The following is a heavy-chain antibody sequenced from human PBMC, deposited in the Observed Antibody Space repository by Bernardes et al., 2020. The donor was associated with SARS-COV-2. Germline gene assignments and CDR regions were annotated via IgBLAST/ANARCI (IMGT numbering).Heavy chain of an antibody. D-gene: IGHD6-19*01. CDR3: AKDIAVFGETVPGTFDC. Sequence: GGSLRLSCVASGFTFSSYVMSWVRQAPGKGPEWVSGIGGSGADTYYADSVKGRFTICRDNSKNTLHLQMSSLRGEDTAVYYCAKDIAVFGETVPGTFDCWGQGSLVIVSS. V-gene: IGHV3-23*01. CDR2: IGGSGADT. J-gene: IGHJ4*02. CDR1: GFTFSSYV.